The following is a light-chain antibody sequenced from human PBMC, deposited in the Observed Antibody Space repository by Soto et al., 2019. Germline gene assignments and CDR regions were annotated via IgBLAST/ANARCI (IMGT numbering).Light chain of an antibody. CDR3: QQRGSWPLA. CDR1: QSVNTY. J-gene: IGKJ1*01. V-gene: IGKV3-11*02. CDR2: DAS. Sequence: EIVLTQSPATLSLSPGERVSLSCRASQSVNTYFAWYQQKPGQAPRLLIYDASSRATGIPARFSGSGSGRDFTLPISILEPEELSFDYFQQRGSWPLAFGHGTKVEI.